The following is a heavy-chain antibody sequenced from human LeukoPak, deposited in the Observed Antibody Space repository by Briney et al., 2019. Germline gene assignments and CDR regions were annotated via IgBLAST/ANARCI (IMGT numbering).Heavy chain of an antibody. CDR1: GLTVSSIY. Sequence: GGSLRLCCTASGLTVSSIYMSWVRQAPGKGLQWVSVIYTGGYTFYADSVKGRFTISRDNSKSTLYLQMNSLRAEDTAVYYCASPGGGDYYNSWGQGTLVTVSS. V-gene: IGHV3-53*01. CDR3: ASPGGGDYYNS. J-gene: IGHJ4*02. CDR2: IYTGGYT. D-gene: IGHD3-10*01.